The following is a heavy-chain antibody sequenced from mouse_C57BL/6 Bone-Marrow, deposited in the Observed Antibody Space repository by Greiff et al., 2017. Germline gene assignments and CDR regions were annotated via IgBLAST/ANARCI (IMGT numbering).Heavy chain of an antibody. CDR1: GFTFSDYG. Sequence: EVKLMESGGGLVKPGGSLKLSCAASGFTFSDYGMHWVRQAPEKGLEWVAYISSGSSTIYYADTVKGRFTISRDNAKNTLFLQMTSRRSEDTAMYYCARSIYYDSSYDYAMDYWGQGTSVTVSS. J-gene: IGHJ4*01. D-gene: IGHD1-1*01. CDR2: ISSGSSTI. V-gene: IGHV5-17*01. CDR3: ARSIYYDSSYDYAMDY.